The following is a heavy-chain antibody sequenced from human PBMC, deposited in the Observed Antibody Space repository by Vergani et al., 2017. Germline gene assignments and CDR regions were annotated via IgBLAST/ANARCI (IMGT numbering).Heavy chain of an antibody. D-gene: IGHD4-11*01. V-gene: IGHV3-30*18. CDR3: AKDTASYSNYYYYGMDV. Sequence: QVQLVESGGGVVQPGRSLRLSCAASGFTFSSYGMHWVRQAPGKGLEWVAVISYDGSNKYYADSVKGRFTISRDNSKNTLYLQMYSLRAEDTAVYYCAKDTASYSNYYYYGMDVWGQGTTVTVSS. J-gene: IGHJ6*02. CDR1: GFTFSSYG. CDR2: ISYDGSNK.